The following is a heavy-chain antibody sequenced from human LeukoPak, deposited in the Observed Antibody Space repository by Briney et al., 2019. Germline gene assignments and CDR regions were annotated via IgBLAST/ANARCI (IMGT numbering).Heavy chain of an antibody. D-gene: IGHD5-24*01. Sequence: SETLSLTCSVSGYSISSGFYWDWIRQPPGKGLEWIGSFHHSGSTPYNPSLNSRVSISVDTSKNQLSLKLSSVTAADTAVYYCARREGYNFDYWGEGTLVTVSS. V-gene: IGHV4-38-2*02. CDR2: FHHSGST. J-gene: IGHJ4*02. CDR1: GYSISSGFY. CDR3: ARREGYNFDY.